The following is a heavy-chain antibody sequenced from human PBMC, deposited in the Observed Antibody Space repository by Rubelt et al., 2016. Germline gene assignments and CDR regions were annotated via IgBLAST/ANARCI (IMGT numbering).Heavy chain of an antibody. CDR3: ARDGCITMSCMDV. V-gene: IGHV3-30*04. Sequence: QVQLVESGGGVVQPGRSLRLSCAASGFTFSSYAMHWVRQAPGKGLEWVAVISYDGSNKYYADSVKCRFTISRGNSKNTLYLQMNSLRAEDTAVYYCARDGCITMSCMDVWGQGTTVTVSS. J-gene: IGHJ6*02. D-gene: IGHD3-10*02. CDR1: GFTFSSYA. CDR2: ISYDGSNK.